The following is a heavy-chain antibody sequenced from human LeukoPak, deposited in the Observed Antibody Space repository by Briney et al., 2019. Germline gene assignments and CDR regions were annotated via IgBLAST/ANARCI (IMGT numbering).Heavy chain of an antibody. V-gene: IGHV3-64*01. CDR3: ARDRYSSSWFYFDY. CDR1: GFTFNNYG. Sequence: GGSLRLSCAASGFTFNNYGMSWVRQAPGKGLEYVSAISSNGGSTYYANSVKGRFTISRDNSKNTLYLQMGSLRAEDMAVYYCARDRYSSSWFYFDYWGQGTLVTVSS. CDR2: ISSNGGST. D-gene: IGHD6-13*01. J-gene: IGHJ4*02.